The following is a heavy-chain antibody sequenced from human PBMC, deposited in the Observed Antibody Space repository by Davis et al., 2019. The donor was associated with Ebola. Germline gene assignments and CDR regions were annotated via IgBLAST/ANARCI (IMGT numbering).Heavy chain of an antibody. CDR2: IYAGDSDS. J-gene: IGHJ4*02. D-gene: IGHD2-8*01. CDR1: GYGFADYW. CDR3: ARQESLYGWSDY. V-gene: IGHV5-51*01. Sequence: ESLKISCKGSGYGFADYWIAWVRQTPGKGLEWMGIIYAGDSDSRYSPSFEGQVIISVDRSIKTVYLQWKSLRASDTAKYYCARQESLYGWSDYWGQGTLVTVSS.